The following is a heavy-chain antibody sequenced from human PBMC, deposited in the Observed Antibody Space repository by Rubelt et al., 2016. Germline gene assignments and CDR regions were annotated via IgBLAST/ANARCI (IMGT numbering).Heavy chain of an antibody. CDR1: TGSFNGYR. V-gene: IGHV4-34*02. CDR2: VTHSGDA. Sequence: QAQLQQWGAGLLSPSDTLSLTCAVFTGSFNGYRWSWIRQKSDEGLEWIGEVTHSGDANYNPSLRDRVSISAESSKNQFSLGLSSLHAADTGRYFCAGGVGFATNPYYRGPFDSWGLGTQVTVSS. J-gene: IGHJ4*02. D-gene: IGHD1-26*01. CDR3: AGGVGFATNPYYRGPFDS.